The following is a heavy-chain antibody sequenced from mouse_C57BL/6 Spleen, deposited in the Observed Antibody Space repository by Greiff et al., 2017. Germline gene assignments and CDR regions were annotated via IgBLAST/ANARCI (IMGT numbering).Heavy chain of an antibody. CDR1: GFTFSSYT. CDR3: ARHEGYYSNYGRFAY. J-gene: IGHJ3*01. Sequence: EVKLMESGGGLVKPGGSLKLSCAASGFTFSSYTMSWVRQTPEKRLEWVATISGGGGNTYYPDSVKGRFTISRDNAKNTLYLQMSSLRSEDTALYYCARHEGYYSNYGRFAYWGQGTLVTVSA. V-gene: IGHV5-9*01. D-gene: IGHD2-5*01. CDR2: ISGGGGNT.